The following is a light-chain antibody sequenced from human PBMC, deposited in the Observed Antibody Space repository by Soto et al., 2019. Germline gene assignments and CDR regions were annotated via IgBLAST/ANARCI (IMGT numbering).Light chain of an antibody. J-gene: IGKJ4*01. CDR3: QQYHNSPPT. CDR2: GAS. Sequence: EIVLTQSPGTLSLSTGERATLSCRASQSVSSSCLAWYQQKPGQAPRLLIYGASSRATGIPDRFSGSGSGTDFTLTISRLEPEDFAVHYCQQYHNSPPTFGGGTKVEIK. CDR1: QSVSSSC. V-gene: IGKV3-20*01.